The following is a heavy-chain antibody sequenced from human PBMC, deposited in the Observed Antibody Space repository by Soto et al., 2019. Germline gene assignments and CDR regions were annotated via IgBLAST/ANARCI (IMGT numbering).Heavy chain of an antibody. D-gene: IGHD3-16*02. CDR1: GGSVSSGSSY. Sequence: PSETLSLTCTVSGGSVSSGSSYWSWIRQPPGKGLEWIGLIYYSGRTNYNPSLKSRVTISVDTSKNQFSLKLSSVTAADTAVYYCARLYGLDAFDIWGQGTMVTVSS. CDR3: ARLYGLDAFDI. V-gene: IGHV4-61*01. CDR2: IYYSGRT. J-gene: IGHJ3*02.